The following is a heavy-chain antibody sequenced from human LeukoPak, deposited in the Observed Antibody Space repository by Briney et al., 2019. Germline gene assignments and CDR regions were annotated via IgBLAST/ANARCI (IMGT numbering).Heavy chain of an antibody. V-gene: IGHV4-4*02. CDR3: ARSLLWFGELPYTPFDY. Sequence: PSGTLSLTCAVSGGSISSSTNWWSWVRQPPGKGLEWIGEIYHSGGTNYNPSLKSRITISVDTSKNQFSLKLSSVTAADTAVYYCARSLLWFGELPYTPFDYWGQGTLVTVSS. CDR1: GGSISSSTNW. CDR2: IYHSGGT. D-gene: IGHD3-10*01. J-gene: IGHJ4*02.